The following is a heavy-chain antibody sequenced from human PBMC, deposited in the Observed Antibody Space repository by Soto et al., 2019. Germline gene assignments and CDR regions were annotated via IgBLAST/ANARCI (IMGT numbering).Heavy chain of an antibody. CDR2: ISGNSGKT. Sequence: EVQLLESGGGLVQPGGSLRLSCTASGFTFSSYAMSWVRQAPGKELEWVSTISGNSGKTNYAESVKGRFSISRDNSKNTVHLQVDSLRAEDTAVYFCAKLGFVLMELYYFHQWGHGTLVTGSS. CDR1: GFTFSSYA. D-gene: IGHD2-8*01. CDR3: AKLGFVLMELYYFHQ. J-gene: IGHJ4*01. V-gene: IGHV3-23*01.